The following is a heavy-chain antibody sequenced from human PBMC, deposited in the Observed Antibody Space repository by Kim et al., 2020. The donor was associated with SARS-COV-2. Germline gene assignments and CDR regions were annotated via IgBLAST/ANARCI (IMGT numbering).Heavy chain of an antibody. CDR3: SCRTFSLVMDVTGAVDA. J-gene: IGHJ3*01. V-gene: IGHV4-59*08. Sequence: SETLSLTCTISADSLHDHYWTWIRQPPGKGLEWIGCVYDSGSTNYNPSLHGRLTISMDTAKSQVSLELTSGSAAAAAAAFCSCRTFSLVMDVTGAVDA. CDR1: ADSLHDHY. CDR2: VYDSGST. D-gene: IGHD3-9*01.